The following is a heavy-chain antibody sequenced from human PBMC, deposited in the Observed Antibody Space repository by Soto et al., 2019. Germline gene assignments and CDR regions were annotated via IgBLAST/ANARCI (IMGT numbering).Heavy chain of an antibody. Sequence: EVQLVESGGGLVQPGGSLRLSCAVSGFTFSDHYMDWVRQVPGKGLEWVARSKHKPERFATEYAASVKDRFVISRDSSWDSLYLQMNGLKVEDTAIYYCARSGGPYDPIDWWGQGTLVTVSS. CDR3: ARSGGPYDPIDW. V-gene: IGHV3-72*01. CDR2: SKHKPERFAT. D-gene: IGHD3-3*01. J-gene: IGHJ4*02. CDR1: GFTFSDHY.